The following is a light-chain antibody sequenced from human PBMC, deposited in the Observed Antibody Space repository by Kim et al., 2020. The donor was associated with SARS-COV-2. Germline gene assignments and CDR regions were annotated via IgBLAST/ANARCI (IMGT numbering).Light chain of an antibody. CDR3: HQYGSSPQT. V-gene: IGKV3-20*01. CDR1: QSISSVY. CDR2: GAS. Sequence: SPGERATLSCRASQSISSVYFAWYQQKPGQAPRLLIYGASIRATGIPDRFSGRGSGTDFTLTISRLESEDFAVYYCHQYGSSPQTFGQGTKVDIK. J-gene: IGKJ1*01.